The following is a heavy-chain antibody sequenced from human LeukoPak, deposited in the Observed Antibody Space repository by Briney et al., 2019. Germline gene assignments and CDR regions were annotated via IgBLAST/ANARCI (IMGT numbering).Heavy chain of an antibody. CDR2: ISYDGSNK. V-gene: IGHV3-30*18. CDR1: GFTFSSYG. J-gene: IGHJ4*02. CDR3: SKPTMIVVVITEELHY. Sequence: GGSLRLSCAASGFTFSSYGMHWVRQAPGKGLEGVAVISYDGSNKYYADSVKGRFTISRDNSKNTLYLQMNSLRAEDTAVYYCSKPTMIVVVITEELHYWGQGTLVTVSS. D-gene: IGHD3-22*01.